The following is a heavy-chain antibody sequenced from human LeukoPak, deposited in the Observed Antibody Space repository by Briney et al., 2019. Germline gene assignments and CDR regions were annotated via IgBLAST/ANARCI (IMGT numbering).Heavy chain of an antibody. Sequence: LGGSLRLSCAASGFTFSSYWMHWVRQAPGKGLVWVSRINSDGSSTSYADSVKGRFTISRDNAKNTLYLQMNSLRAEDTAVYYCARDLTGGAAAGNSNWFDPWGQGTLVTVSS. V-gene: IGHV3-74*01. CDR3: ARDLTGGAAAGNSNWFDP. CDR2: INSDGSST. CDR1: GFTFSSYW. J-gene: IGHJ5*02. D-gene: IGHD6-13*01.